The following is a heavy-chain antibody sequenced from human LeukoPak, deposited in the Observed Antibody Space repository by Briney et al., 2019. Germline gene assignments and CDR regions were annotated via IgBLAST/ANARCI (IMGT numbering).Heavy chain of an antibody. CDR1: ELSVGSNY. J-gene: IGHJ6*03. CDR2: IYSGGST. Sequence: GGSLRLSCAASELSVGSNYMTWVRQAQGKGLEWVSLIYSGGSTYYADSVKGRFTISRDNSKNTLYLQMNSLRAEDTAVYYCATATVRGVIRYYYYMDVWGKGTTVTISS. CDR3: ATATVRGVIRYYYYMDV. D-gene: IGHD3-10*01. V-gene: IGHV3-66*01.